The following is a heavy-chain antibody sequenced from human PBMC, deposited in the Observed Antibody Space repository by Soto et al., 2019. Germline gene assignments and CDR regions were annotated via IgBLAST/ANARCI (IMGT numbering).Heavy chain of an antibody. Sequence: SETLSLTCAVSGGSISTSNWWNWVRQRPGKGLEWIGEIYSSGSTYYNPSLKSRVTISVDTSKNQFSLKLSSVTAADTAVYYCARTRITSTAATFDPWGQGPLVTVSS. CDR2: IYSSGST. D-gene: IGHD1-20*01. V-gene: IGHV4-4*02. CDR3: ARTRITSTAATFDP. J-gene: IGHJ5*02. CDR1: GGSISTSNW.